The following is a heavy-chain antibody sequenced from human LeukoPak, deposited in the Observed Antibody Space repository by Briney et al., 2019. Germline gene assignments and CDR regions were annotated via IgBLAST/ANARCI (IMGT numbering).Heavy chain of an antibody. J-gene: IGHJ4*02. V-gene: IGHV3-23*01. Sequence: GGSLRLPCAASGFTFSSYAMSWVRQAPGKGLEWVSAISGSGGSTYYADSVKGRFTISRDNSKNTLYLQMNSLRAEDMAVYYCAKSPRGDCGGDCYQAGFDYWGQGTLVTVSS. CDR3: AKSPRGDCGGDCYQAGFDY. CDR1: GFTFSSYA. D-gene: IGHD2-21*01. CDR2: ISGSGGST.